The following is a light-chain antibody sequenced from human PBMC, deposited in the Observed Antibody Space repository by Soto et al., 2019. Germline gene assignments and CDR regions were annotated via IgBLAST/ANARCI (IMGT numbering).Light chain of an antibody. J-gene: IGLJ2*01. V-gene: IGLV2-14*01. CDR2: EVS. Sequence: QSVLTQPASVSGSPGQSIAISCTGTSSDVGAYNYVSWYQRHPDKAPKLMIYEVSNRPSGISNRFSGSKSGNTASLTISGLQAEDEADYYCSSYTSSSTLLFGGGTKVTVL. CDR1: SSDVGAYNY. CDR3: SSYTSSSTLL.